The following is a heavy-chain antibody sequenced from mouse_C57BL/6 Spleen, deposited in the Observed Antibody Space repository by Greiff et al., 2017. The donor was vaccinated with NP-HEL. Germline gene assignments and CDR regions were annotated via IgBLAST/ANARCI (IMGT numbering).Heavy chain of an antibody. V-gene: IGHV1-64*01. Sequence: VQLQQPGAELVKPFSSFYFSCNSSFSPFPRSWLPWLPPRPGQGLEWIGMIHPPLVLTNYNEKFKSKATLTVDKSSSTAYRQLSSLTSEDSAVYYCAREGFHAMDYWGQGTSVTVSS. CDR1: FSPFPRSW. J-gene: IGHJ4*01. CDR2: IHPPLVLT. CDR3: AREGFHAMDY.